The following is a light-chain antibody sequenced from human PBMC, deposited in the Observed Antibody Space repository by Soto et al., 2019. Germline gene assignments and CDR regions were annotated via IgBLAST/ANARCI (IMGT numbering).Light chain of an antibody. V-gene: IGKV3-20*01. Sequence: IVLPQSPGTLSLSAGERAALACSSIQSVSSSYLAWYQQKPGQAPRLLIYGASSRATGIPDRFSGSGSGTDFTLTISRLEPEDFAVYYCQQYGSSPFITFGQGTRLEIK. J-gene: IGKJ5*01. CDR2: GAS. CDR3: QQYGSSPFIT. CDR1: QSVSSSY.